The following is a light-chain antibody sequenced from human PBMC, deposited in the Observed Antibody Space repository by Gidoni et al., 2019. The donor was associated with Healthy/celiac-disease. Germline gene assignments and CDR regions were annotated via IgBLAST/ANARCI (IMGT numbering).Light chain of an antibody. Sequence: DIVFTQSPCTLSLSPWQRATLTCRASQSVSSSYLAWYQQKPGQAPRLLIYGASSRATGIPDRFSGSGSGTDFTLTISRLEPEDFAVYYCQQYGSSPTCSFGQGTKLEIK. CDR2: GAS. CDR3: QQYGSSPTCS. CDR1: QSVSSSY. V-gene: IGKV3-20*01. J-gene: IGKJ2*04.